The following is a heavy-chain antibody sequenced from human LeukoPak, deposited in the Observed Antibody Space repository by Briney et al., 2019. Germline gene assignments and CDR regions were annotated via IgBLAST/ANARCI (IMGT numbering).Heavy chain of an antibody. D-gene: IGHD3-22*01. CDR2: ILYDGSMQ. V-gene: IGHV3-30*03. Sequence: GGSLRLSCAASGFTFSSYSMHWVRQAPGKGLEWLAVILYDGSMQYYAESMKGRLTISRDNSRNTVNMQMSSLRTEDTAVYYCARDPRGPTTYDSSARDSLDYWGQGTLVTVSS. CDR3: ARDPRGPTTYDSSARDSLDY. CDR1: GFTFSSYS. J-gene: IGHJ4*02.